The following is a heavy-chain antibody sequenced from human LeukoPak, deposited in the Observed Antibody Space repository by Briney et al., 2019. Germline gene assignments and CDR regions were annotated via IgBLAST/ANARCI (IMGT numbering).Heavy chain of an antibody. D-gene: IGHD3-10*01. CDR1: GYSVSSGYY. J-gene: IGHJ3*02. CDR2: IFYSGST. Sequence: SETLSLTCTVSGYSVSSGYYWGWIRQPPGKGLEWIGSIFYSGSTYYSPSLKSRVTISLDTSRNQFSLKLNSVTAADTAVYYCAKSNGYGLVDIWGQGTMVTVSS. V-gene: IGHV4-38-2*02. CDR3: AKSNGYGLVDI.